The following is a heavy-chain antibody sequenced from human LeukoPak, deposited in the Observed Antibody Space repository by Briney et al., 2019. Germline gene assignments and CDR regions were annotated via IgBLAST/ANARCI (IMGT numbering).Heavy chain of an antibody. CDR2: IYHSGST. V-gene: IGHV4-38-2*01. CDR1: GYSISSGYY. CDR3: ARFWFDP. Sequence: SETLSLTCAVSGYSISSGYYWGWIRQPPGKGLEWIGSIYHSGSTYYNPSLKSRVTISVDTSKNQFSLKLSSVTAADTAVYYCARFWFDPWGQGTLVTVSS. J-gene: IGHJ5*02.